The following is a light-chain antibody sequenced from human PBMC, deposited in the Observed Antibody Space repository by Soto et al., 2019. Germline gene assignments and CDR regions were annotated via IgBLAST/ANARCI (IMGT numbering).Light chain of an antibody. Sequence: QSVLTQPASVSGSPGQSVTISCTGTGSDIGAFNYVSWYQHHPGKAPKLMIYGVANRPSGVSNRFSGSKSGNTASLTISGLQAEDEASYYCSSYTVTTTLVVFGGGTQLTVL. V-gene: IGLV2-14*01. CDR2: GVA. J-gene: IGLJ2*01. CDR1: GSDIGAFNY. CDR3: SSYTVTTTLVV.